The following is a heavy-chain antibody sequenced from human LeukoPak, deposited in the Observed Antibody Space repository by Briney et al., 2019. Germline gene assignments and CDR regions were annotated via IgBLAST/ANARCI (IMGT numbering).Heavy chain of an antibody. J-gene: IGHJ4*02. Sequence: QTGGSLRLSCAASGFTFSSYGMHWVRQAPGKGLEWVAVISYEGSNKYYADSVKGRFTTSRDNSKNTLYLQMNSLRAEDTAVYYCAKESSIDFWSGYPLDYWGQGTLVTVSS. V-gene: IGHV3-30*18. CDR2: ISYEGSNK. CDR3: AKESSIDFWSGYPLDY. CDR1: GFTFSSYG. D-gene: IGHD3-3*01.